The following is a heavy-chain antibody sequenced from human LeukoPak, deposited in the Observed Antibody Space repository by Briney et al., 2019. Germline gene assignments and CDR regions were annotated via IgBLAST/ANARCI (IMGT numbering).Heavy chain of an antibody. CDR2: ISDRGHAI. CDR3: ARVVLEPPYYYYFHMDV. CDR1: GFNLTTYG. V-gene: IGHV3-48*04. D-gene: IGHD2-15*01. J-gene: IGHJ6*03. Sequence: GGSLRLSCAASGFNLTTYGMNWVRQAPGKGLEWVSYISDRGHAIYYADSVKGRFTISRDNAKNSLFLQMNSLRAEDTAVYYCARVVLEPPYYYYFHMDVWATGTTVTASS.